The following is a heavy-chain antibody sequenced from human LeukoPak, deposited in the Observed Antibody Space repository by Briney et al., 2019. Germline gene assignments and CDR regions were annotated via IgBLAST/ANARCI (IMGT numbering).Heavy chain of an antibody. V-gene: IGHV3-30*02. CDR1: GFTFSSYG. CDR3: AKDTTTATGHAFDI. D-gene: IGHD4-17*01. CDR2: IRYDGSNK. J-gene: IGHJ3*02. Sequence: GGSLRLSCAASGFTFSSYGMHWVRQAPGKGLEWVSFIRYDGSNKYYADSVKGRFTISRDNSKNTLYLQMNRLRAEDTAVYYCAKDTTTATGHAFDIWGQGTMVTVSS.